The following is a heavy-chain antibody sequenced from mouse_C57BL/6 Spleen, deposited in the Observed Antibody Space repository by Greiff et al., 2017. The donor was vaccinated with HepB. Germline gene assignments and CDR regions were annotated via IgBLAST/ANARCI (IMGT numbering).Heavy chain of an antibody. CDR3: ARREDYGYSFAY. D-gene: IGHD2-2*01. CDR2: ISSGSSTI. J-gene: IGHJ3*01. Sequence: VQLKESGGGLVKPGGSLKLSCAASGFTFSDYGMHWVRQAPEKGLEWVAYISSGSSTIYYADTVKGRFTISRDNAKNTLFLQMTSLRSEDTAMYYCARREDYGYSFAYWGQGTLVTVSA. V-gene: IGHV5-17*01. CDR1: GFTFSDYG.